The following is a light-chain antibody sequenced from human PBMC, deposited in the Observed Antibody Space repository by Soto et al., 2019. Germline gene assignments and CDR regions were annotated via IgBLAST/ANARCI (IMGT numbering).Light chain of an antibody. CDR2: GAS. Sequence: EVVMTQSPATLSVYPGARAPFPCRASQSVSSNLAWYQQKPGQAPRLLIYGASTRATGIPARFSGSGSGTEFTLTISSLQSEDFAVYYCQQYNNWPRTFGQGSKV. V-gene: IGKV3-15*01. CDR1: QSVSSN. J-gene: IGKJ1*01. CDR3: QQYNNWPRT.